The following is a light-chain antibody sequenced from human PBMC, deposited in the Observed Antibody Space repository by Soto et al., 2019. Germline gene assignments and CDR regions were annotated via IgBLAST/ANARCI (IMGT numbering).Light chain of an antibody. CDR1: QSISDS. Sequence: DIQMTQSPSTLSASVGDRVTITCRASQSISDSLAWYQQKPGKAPKLLIHEASTLKSGGPSRYSGSRSGTEYTLTISSRQPDDFAMYYCQQYNRYWTFGQGAKVEIK. CDR2: EAS. CDR3: QQYNRYWT. V-gene: IGKV1-5*03. J-gene: IGKJ1*01.